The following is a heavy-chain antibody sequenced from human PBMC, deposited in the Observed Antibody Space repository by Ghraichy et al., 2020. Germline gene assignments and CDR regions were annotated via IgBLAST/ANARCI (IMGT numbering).Heavy chain of an antibody. J-gene: IGHJ5*02. CDR3: ARGLDSRVDWNFFDH. Sequence: SQTLSLTCIVSGGSIDNYCWTWIRQSAGKGLEYIGRVHTGGITRYNTSLESRVTMSLDTSKNQFSLRLTSVTAADTAIYYCARGLDSRVDWNFFDHWGQGTLVTVAS. V-gene: IGHV4-4*07. CDR1: GGSIDNYC. D-gene: IGHD1-7*01. CDR2: VHTGGIT.